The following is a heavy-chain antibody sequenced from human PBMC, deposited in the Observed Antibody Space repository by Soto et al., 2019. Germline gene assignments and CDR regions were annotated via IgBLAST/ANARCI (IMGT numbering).Heavy chain of an antibody. V-gene: IGHV1-18*01. CDR1: GYTFTSYG. D-gene: IGHD5-12*01. J-gene: IGHJ5*01. Sequence: ASVKVSCKASGYTFTSYGISWVRQAPGQGLEWMGWISAYNGNTNYAQKLQGRVTMTTDTSTSTAYMELRSLRSDDTAVYYCARDTRPSGYDWGSYNWLDPSGQGPLLAVYS. CDR2: ISAYNGNT. CDR3: ARDTRPSGYDWGSYNWLDP.